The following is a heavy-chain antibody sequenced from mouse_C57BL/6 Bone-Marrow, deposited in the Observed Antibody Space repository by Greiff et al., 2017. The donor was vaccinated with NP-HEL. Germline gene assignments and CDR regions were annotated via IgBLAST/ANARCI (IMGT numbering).Heavy chain of an antibody. V-gene: IGHV1-19*01. D-gene: IGHD2-1*01. CDR2: INPYNGGT. J-gene: IGHJ3*01. Sequence: EVQLQQSGPVLVKPGASVKMSCKASGYTFTDYYMNWVKQSHGKSLEWIGVINPYNGGTSYNQKFKGKATLTVDKFSSTAYMELNSLTSEDSAVYYCARDGIKEFAYWGQGTLVTVSA. CDR3: ARDGIKEFAY. CDR1: GYTFTDYY.